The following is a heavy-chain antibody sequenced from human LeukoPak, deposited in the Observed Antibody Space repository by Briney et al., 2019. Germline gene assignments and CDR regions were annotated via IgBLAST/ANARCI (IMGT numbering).Heavy chain of an antibody. V-gene: IGHV1-46*03. CDR2: INPSGSST. D-gene: IGHD6-13*01. J-gene: IGHJ4*02. CDR1: GYTFTNYY. Sequence: GASVKVSCKASGYTFTNYYMHWVRQAPGQGLEWMGIINPSGSSTSYAQKFQGRVTMTRDTSTTTVYMELSSLISEDTAVYYCAKTGGSSWYDYWGQGTLVTVSS. CDR3: AKTGGSSWYDY.